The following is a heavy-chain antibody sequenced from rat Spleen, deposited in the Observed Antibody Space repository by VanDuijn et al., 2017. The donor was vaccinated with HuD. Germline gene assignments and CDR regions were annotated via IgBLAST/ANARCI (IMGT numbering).Heavy chain of an antibody. D-gene: IGHD1-11*01. V-gene: IGHV5S13*01. J-gene: IGHJ3*01. CDR1: GFTFSNYD. CDR2: ITYDDTTT. Sequence: EVQLVESGGGLVQPGRSMKLSCAASGFTFSNYDMAWVRQAPTKGLEWVASITYDDTTTYYRDSVKGRFTISRDNAKNTQYLQMDSLRSEDTATYYCARHGGLRNWFAYWGQGTLVTVSS. CDR3: ARHGGLRNWFAY.